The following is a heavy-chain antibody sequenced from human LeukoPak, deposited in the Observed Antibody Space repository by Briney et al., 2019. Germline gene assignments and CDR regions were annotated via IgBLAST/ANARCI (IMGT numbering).Heavy chain of an antibody. V-gene: IGHV3-23*01. CDR2: ISGSGGST. D-gene: IGHD2-2*01. J-gene: IGHJ4*02. CDR1: GFTFSSYA. CDR3: AKVSAAEYYFDY. Sequence: GGSLRLSCAASGFTFSSYAMSWVRQAPGKGLEWVAAISGSGGSTYYADSVKGRFTISRDNPKNTLYLQMNSLRAEDTAVYYCAKVSAAEYYFDYWGQGTLVTVSS.